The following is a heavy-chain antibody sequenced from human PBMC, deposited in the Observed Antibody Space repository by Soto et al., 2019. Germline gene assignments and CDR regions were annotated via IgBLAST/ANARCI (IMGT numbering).Heavy chain of an antibody. D-gene: IGHD2-2*01. CDR1: GGTFSSST. CDR3: ARGKDCSTTSCYSPIWFDP. J-gene: IGHJ5*02. Sequence: ASVKVSCKDSGGTFSSSTFVWVRQAPGQGLEWMGRIIPILGIANYAQKFQGRVTITAYILTSTAYMELSSLRSDDTAVYYCARGKDCSTTSCYSPIWFDPGGQETLVTVSS. V-gene: IGHV1-69*02. CDR2: IIPILGIA.